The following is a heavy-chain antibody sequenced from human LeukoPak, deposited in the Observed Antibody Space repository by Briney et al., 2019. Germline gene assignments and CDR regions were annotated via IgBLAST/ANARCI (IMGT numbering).Heavy chain of an antibody. CDR1: GFTFSSYA. D-gene: IGHD3-3*01. V-gene: IGHV3-23*01. CDR3: AKAPNLSLRFLELRYFGGYFDY. Sequence: GGSLRLSCAASGFTFSSYAMSWVRQAPGKGLEWVSAISGSGGSTYYADSVKGRFTISRDNSKNTLYLEMNSLRAEDTAVYYCAKAPNLSLRFLELRYFGGYFDYWGQGTLVTVSS. J-gene: IGHJ4*02. CDR2: ISGSGGST.